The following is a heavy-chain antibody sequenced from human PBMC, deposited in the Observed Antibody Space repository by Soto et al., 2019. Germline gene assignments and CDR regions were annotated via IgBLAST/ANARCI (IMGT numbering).Heavy chain of an antibody. CDR2: INHSGST. D-gene: IGHD2-2*01. CDR3: ARVPPAGDIVVVPAAPYYYMDV. CDR1: GGSFSGYY. J-gene: IGHJ6*03. Sequence: SETLSLTCAVYGGSFSGYYWSWIRQPPGKGLEWIGEINHSGSTNYNPSLKSRVTISVETSKNQFSLKLSSVTAAETAVYYCARVPPAGDIVVVPAAPYYYMDVWGKGTTVTVSS. V-gene: IGHV4-34*01.